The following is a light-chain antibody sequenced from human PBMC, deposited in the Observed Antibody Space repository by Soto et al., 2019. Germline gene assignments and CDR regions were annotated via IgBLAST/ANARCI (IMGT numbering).Light chain of an antibody. J-gene: IGLJ3*02. V-gene: IGLV6-57*03. CDR3: QSYDSSNRGV. CDR1: SGSIASNY. CDR2: EDN. Sequence: NFLLTQPHSVSESPGKTVTISCTRSSGSIASNYVQWYQQRPGSAPTTVIYEDNQSPSGVPDRFSGSIDSSSNSASLTVSGLKTEDGANYYCQSYDSSNRGVFGGGTMLTVL.